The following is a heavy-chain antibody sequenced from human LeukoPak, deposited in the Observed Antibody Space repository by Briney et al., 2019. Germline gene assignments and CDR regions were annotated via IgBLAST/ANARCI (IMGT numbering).Heavy chain of an antibody. V-gene: IGHV1-69*13. CDR3: ARDGGNYPWFDP. D-gene: IGHD4-11*01. J-gene: IGHJ5*02. CDR1: GGTFSSYA. Sequence: SVKVSCKASGGTFSSYAISWVRRAPGQGLEWMGGIIPIFDTGNYAQKFQGRVTITADESTSTAHMELSSLRSEDTAVYYCARDGGNYPWFDPWGQGTLVTVSS. CDR2: IIPIFDTG.